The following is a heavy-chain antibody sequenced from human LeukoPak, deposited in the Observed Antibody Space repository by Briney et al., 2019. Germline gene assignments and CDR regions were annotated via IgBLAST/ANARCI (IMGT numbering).Heavy chain of an antibody. CDR2: ISSSGSYI. CDR3: ARDRSDSRGYYLFDY. V-gene: IGHV3-21*01. J-gene: IGHJ4*02. CDR1: GFTFSSYS. Sequence: PGGSLRLSCAASGFTFSSYSMNWVRQAPGKGLEWVSSISSSGSYIYYADSVKGRFTISRDNAKNSLYLQMNSLRAEDTAVYYCARDRSDSRGYYLFDYWGQGNLVTVSS. D-gene: IGHD3-22*01.